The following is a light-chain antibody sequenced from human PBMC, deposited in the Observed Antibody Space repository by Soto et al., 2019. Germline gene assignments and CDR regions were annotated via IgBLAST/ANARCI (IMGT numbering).Light chain of an antibody. Sequence: EIVMTQSPATLSVSPGERATLSFRSSQSVSSNLAWYQQTPGQAPRLLIYGASTRATGIPARFSGSGSGTEFTLTISSLQSEDFAVYYCQQYNNWPPWTFGQGTKVDIK. CDR3: QQYNNWPPWT. CDR1: QSVSSN. V-gene: IGKV3-15*01. J-gene: IGKJ1*01. CDR2: GAS.